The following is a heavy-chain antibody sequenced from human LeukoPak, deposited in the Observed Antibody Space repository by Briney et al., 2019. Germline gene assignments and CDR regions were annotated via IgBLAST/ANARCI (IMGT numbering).Heavy chain of an antibody. V-gene: IGHV4-61*02. CDR3: ASYGDYVPAFDI. J-gene: IGHJ3*02. CDR1: GGSISSGSYY. D-gene: IGHD4-17*01. Sequence: SETLSLTCTVSGGSISSGSYYWSWIRQPAGTGLEWIGRIYTSGSTNYNPSLKSRVTISVDTSKIQFSLKLSSVTAADTAVYYCASYGDYVPAFDIWGQGTMVTVSS. CDR2: IYTSGST.